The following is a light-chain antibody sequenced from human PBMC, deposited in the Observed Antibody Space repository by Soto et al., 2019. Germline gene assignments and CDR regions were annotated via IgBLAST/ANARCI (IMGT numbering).Light chain of an antibody. V-gene: IGLV2-23*01. CDR1: SSDVGSYNL. CDR3: CSYTSSSTYV. CDR2: EGN. J-gene: IGLJ1*01. Sequence: LTQPASVSGSPGQSITISCTGTSSDVGSYNLVSWYQQHPGKAPKLMIYEGNKRPSGVSNRFSGSKSGNTASLTISGLQAEDEADYYCCSYTSSSTYVFGTGTKVTVL.